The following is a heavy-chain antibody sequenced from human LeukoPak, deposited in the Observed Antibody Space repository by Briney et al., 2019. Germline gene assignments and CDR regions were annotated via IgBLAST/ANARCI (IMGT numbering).Heavy chain of an antibody. V-gene: IGHV1-2*02. CDR1: GYTFTGYY. CDR2: INPNSGGT. Sequence: ASVKVSCKASGYTFTGYYMHWVRQAPGQGPEWMGWINPNSGGTNYAQNFQGRVTMTRDTSISTAYMELSRLRSDDTAVYYCARGKGGTLTNFDYWGQGTLVTVSS. J-gene: IGHJ4*02. D-gene: IGHD1-1*01. CDR3: ARGKGGTLTNFDY.